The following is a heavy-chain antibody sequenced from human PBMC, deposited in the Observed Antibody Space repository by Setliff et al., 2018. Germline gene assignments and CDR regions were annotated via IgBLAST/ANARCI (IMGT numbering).Heavy chain of an antibody. J-gene: IGHJ4*02. CDR3: ARVFRRCYDY. CDR2: INTNTGNP. Sequence: ASVKVSCKASGYTFNTYSINWVRQAPGQGLEWMGGINTNTGNPTYAQGFTGRFVLSLDISVSTSYLQISSLKAEDTAVYYCARVFRRCYDYWGQGTLVTVSS. CDR1: GYTFNTYS. V-gene: IGHV7-4-1*02. D-gene: IGHD5-12*01.